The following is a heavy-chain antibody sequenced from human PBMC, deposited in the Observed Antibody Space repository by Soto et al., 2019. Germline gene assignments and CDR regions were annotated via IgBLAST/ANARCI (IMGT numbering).Heavy chain of an antibody. CDR3: ASGRDYSGSSGY. CDR2: MNPNSGNT. D-gene: IGHD1-26*01. J-gene: IGHJ4*02. CDR1: GYTFTSYD. Sequence: ASVKVSCKASGYTFTSYDINWVRQATGQGLEWMGWMNPNSGNTGYAQKFQGRVTMTRNTSISTAYMELSSLRSEDTAVYYCASGRDYSGSSGYWGQGTLVTVSS. V-gene: IGHV1-8*01.